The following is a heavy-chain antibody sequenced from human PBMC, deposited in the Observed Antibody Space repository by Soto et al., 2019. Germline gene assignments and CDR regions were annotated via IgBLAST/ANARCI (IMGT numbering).Heavy chain of an antibody. J-gene: IGHJ4*02. V-gene: IGHV3-23*01. Sequence: EVPLLESGGGLVQPGGSLRLSCAASGFTFSSYAMSWVRQAPGKRLEWVSAISGTGGTTYYADSVKGRFTISRDNSRNTLNLQMNSLRAEDTAIYYCAKFFVETGGSSGWPWSFHFWGQGTLVTVSS. CDR1: GFTFSSYA. CDR3: AKFFVETGGSSGWPWSFHF. CDR2: ISGTGGTT. D-gene: IGHD6-25*01.